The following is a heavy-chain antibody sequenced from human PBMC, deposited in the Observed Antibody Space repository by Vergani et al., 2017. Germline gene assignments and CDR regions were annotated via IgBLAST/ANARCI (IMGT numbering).Heavy chain of an antibody. V-gene: IGHV3-13*01. CDR2: IGTAGDT. J-gene: IGHJ4*02. Sequence: VHLVESGGGVVQPGRSLRLSCVVSGFTFSSYDMHWVRQATGKGLEWFSAIGTAGDTYYPGSVKGRFTISRENAKNSLYLKMNSLRARDTAIYYCARAVSTTVGDPPGYWGQGTLVTVSS. D-gene: IGHD4-23*01. CDR1: GFTFSSYD. CDR3: ARAVSTTVGDPPGY.